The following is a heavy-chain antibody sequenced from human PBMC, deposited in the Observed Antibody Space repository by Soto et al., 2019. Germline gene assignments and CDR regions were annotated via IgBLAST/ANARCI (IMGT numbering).Heavy chain of an antibody. Sequence: SETLSLTCVVSGDSISRGYHWAWIRQPPGKGLEWVASIYHTGSTNYNPSLKSRVAISVDTSKNQFSLKLSSVTAADTAVYYCAREGYSSGWYYFDYWGPGTLVTVSS. CDR1: GDSISRGYH. D-gene: IGHD6-19*01. J-gene: IGHJ4*02. CDR2: IYHTGST. CDR3: AREGYSSGWYYFDY. V-gene: IGHV4-38-2*02.